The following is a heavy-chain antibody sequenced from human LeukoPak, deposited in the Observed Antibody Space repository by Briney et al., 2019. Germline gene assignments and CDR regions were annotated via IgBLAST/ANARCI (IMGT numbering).Heavy chain of an antibody. CDR2: IRYDGSNQ. Sequence: SLRLSCAASGFTFSSYGMHLVRQTPGKGLEWVSFIRYDGSNQYYADSVKGRFTISRDNSKNTLYLQMNSLKPEDTAVYFCARGYGESHFDYWGQGTLVTVSS. D-gene: IGHD5-18*01. CDR1: GFTFSSYG. CDR3: ARGYGESHFDY. V-gene: IGHV3-30*02. J-gene: IGHJ4*02.